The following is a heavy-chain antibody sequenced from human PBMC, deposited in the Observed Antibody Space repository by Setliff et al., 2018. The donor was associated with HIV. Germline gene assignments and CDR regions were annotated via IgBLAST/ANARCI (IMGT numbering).Heavy chain of an antibody. CDR3: ARVESGLLGY. CDR1: GGSISSHY. J-gene: IGHJ4*02. D-gene: IGHD1-26*01. CDR2: IYYSGST. V-gene: IGHV4-59*11. Sequence: PSETLSLTCTVSGGSISSHYWSWIRQPPGKGLEWIGYIYYSGSTYHNPSLKSRVTISVDTANTQFALKVNSMTAADSAIHYGARVESGLLGYWGRGTLVTVSS.